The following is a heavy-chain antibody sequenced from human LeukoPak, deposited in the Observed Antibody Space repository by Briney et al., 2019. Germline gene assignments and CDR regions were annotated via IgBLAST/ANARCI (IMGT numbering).Heavy chain of an antibody. Sequence: GASVKVSCKASGYTLTNYNISWVRQAPGQGLEWMGWINTYKGDTLYAQKLQGRVTLTADTSTNTAYMEIRSLRFDDTAVYYCAREFGHCYGDNCFYFFDTWGQGFRVTVSS. CDR2: INTYKGDT. V-gene: IGHV1-18*01. CDR1: GYTLTNYN. CDR3: AREFGHCYGDNCFYFFDT. J-gene: IGHJ4*02. D-gene: IGHD4-23*01.